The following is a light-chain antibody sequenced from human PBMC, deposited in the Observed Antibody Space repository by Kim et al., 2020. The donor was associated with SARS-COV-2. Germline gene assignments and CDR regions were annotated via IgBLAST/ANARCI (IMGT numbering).Light chain of an antibody. V-gene: IGLV2-14*03. Sequence: GQSIPISCTGTSSDIGTYNYVSWYQQYPGKAPKLMIYDVSVRPSGVSNRFSGSKSGNTASLTISGLHAEDEADYYCNSYTMSSTPLFGGGTQLTVL. CDR1: SSDIGTYNY. CDR3: NSYTMSSTPL. CDR2: DVS. J-gene: IGLJ2*01.